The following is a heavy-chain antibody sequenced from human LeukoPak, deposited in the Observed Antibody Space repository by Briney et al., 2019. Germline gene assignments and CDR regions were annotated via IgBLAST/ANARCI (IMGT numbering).Heavy chain of an antibody. CDR3: AKDPIFSGSYGVFDY. J-gene: IGHJ4*02. CDR1: GFTFSSYN. Sequence: GGSLRLSCAASGFTFSSYNMNWVRQAPGKGLEWVSYISTSSNTIYYADSAEGRFTISRDNSKNTLYLQMNSLRAGDTAVYYCAKDPIFSGSYGVFDYWGLGTLVTVSS. V-gene: IGHV3-48*01. CDR2: ISTSSNTI. D-gene: IGHD1-26*01.